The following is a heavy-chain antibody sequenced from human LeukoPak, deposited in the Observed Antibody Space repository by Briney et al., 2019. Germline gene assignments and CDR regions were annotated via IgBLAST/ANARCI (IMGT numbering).Heavy chain of an antibody. CDR2: IYYSGST. CDR1: GRSISSYY. V-gene: IGHV4-59*01. CDR3: ARESGGSGSYVDY. J-gene: IGHJ4*02. Sequence: SETLSLTCTVSGRSISSYYWSWIRQPPGKGLEWSGYIYYSGSTNYNPSLKSRVTISVDTSKNQFSLKLSSVTAADTAVYYCARESGGSGSYVDYWGQGTLVTVSS. D-gene: IGHD3-10*01.